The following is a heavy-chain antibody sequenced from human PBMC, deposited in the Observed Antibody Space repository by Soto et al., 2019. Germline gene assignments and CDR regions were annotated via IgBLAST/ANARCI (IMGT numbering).Heavy chain of an antibody. J-gene: IGHJ4*02. Sequence: EVQLLGSGGGLVQPGESLRLSCVASEFSFSRYAMTWVRQAVGKGLQWVAGLGPDGRNTFYGESVRGRFTISRDNSRNTLYLQMSSLRAEDTAVYFCVKQMTTWTDSFFDFWGQGIQVTVSS. CDR3: VKQMTTWTDSFFDF. V-gene: IGHV3-23*01. D-gene: IGHD4-17*01. CDR2: LGPDGRNT. CDR1: EFSFSRYA.